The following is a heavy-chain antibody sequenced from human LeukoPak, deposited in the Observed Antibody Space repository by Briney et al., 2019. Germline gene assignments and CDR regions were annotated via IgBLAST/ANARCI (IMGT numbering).Heavy chain of an antibody. D-gene: IGHD2-21*02. CDR1: GYTFTSYY. Sequence: GASVKVSCKASGYTFTSYYMHWVRQAPGQGLEWMGIINPSGGSTSYAQKFQGRVTFTRDTSASIAYMELSSLTSEDTAIYYCARKNYGDRHPYDYWGQGTLVTVSS. V-gene: IGHV1-46*01. J-gene: IGHJ4*02. CDR3: ARKNYGDRHPYDY. CDR2: INPSGGST.